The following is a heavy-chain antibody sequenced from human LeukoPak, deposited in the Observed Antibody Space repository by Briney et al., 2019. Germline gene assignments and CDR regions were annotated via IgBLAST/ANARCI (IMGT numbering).Heavy chain of an antibody. CDR1: GGSIGSYY. CDR3: VRARGDNWNLFEY. CDR2: IYTSGRT. V-gene: IGHV4-4*07. J-gene: IGHJ4*02. D-gene: IGHD1-20*01. Sequence: SETLFLTCTVSGGSIGSYYWSWIRQPAGKGLEWIGRIYTSGRTTYNPSPKSRVTMSVDTSKNQSSLKLNSMTAADTAVYYCVRARGDNWNLFEYWGQGTLVTVS.